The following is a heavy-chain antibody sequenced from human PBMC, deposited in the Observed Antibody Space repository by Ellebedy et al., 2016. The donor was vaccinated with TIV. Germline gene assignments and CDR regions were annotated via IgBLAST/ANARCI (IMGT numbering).Heavy chain of an antibody. V-gene: IGHV1-24*01. Sequence: ASVKVSCXVSGYTLTDLSMHWVRQAPGKGLEWMGGFDPEDGETIYAQKFQGRVTMTEDTSTDTAYMELSSLRSEDTAVYYCATVMAASNYYYDYGMDVWGQGTTVTVSS. J-gene: IGHJ6*02. CDR2: FDPEDGET. CDR1: GYTLTDLS. CDR3: ATVMAASNYYYDYGMDV. D-gene: IGHD2-15*01.